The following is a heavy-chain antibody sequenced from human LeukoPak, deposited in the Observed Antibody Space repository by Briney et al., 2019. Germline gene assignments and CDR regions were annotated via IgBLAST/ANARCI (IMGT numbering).Heavy chain of an antibody. CDR3: AREDCCGGSCHYGMDV. V-gene: IGHV3-21*01. D-gene: IGHD2-15*01. CDR2: ISSSSSYI. Sequence: GGSLTLFCAASGFTFSSYSMNWVRQAPGKGLEWVLSISSSSSYIYYAVSVKGRFTITRDNAKNSLYLQMTSLRADDTAVYYCAREDCCGGSCHYGMDVWGQGTTVTVSS. J-gene: IGHJ6*02. CDR1: GFTFSSYS.